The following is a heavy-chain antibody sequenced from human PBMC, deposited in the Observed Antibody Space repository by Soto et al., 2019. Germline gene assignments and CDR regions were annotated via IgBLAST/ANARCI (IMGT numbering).Heavy chain of an antibody. CDR1: GYTFTSYY. J-gene: IGHJ5*02. CDR2: INPSGGST. Sequence: GASVKVSCKASGYTFTSYYMHWVRQAPGQGLEWMGIINPSGGSTSYAQKFQGRVTMTRDTSTSTVYMELSSLRSEDTAVYYCAIKLELLIPGPWGQGTLVTVSS. CDR3: AIKLELLIPGP. V-gene: IGHV1-46*03. D-gene: IGHD1-7*01.